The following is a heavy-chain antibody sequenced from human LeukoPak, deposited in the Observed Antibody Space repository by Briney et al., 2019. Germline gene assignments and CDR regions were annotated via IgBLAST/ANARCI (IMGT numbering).Heavy chain of an antibody. D-gene: IGHD4-23*01. V-gene: IGHV4-39*01. CDR1: GGSISSYY. J-gene: IGHJ4*02. Sequence: PSETLSLTCTVSGGSISSYYWGWIRQPPGKGLEWIGSIYYSGSTYYNPSLKSRVTISVDTSKNQFSLKLSSVTAADTAVYYCASGDGGNFDYWGQGTLVTVSS. CDR3: ASGDGGNFDY. CDR2: IYYSGST.